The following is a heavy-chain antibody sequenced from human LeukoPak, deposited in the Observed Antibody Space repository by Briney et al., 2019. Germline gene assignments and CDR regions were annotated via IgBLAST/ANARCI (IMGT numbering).Heavy chain of an antibody. CDR2: ISSSGSTI. CDR1: GFTFSSYE. J-gene: IGHJ2*01. D-gene: IGHD3-22*01. Sequence: GGSLRLSCAASGFTFSSYETNWVRQAPGKGLEWVSYISSSGSTIYYADSVKGRFTISRDNAKNSLYLQMNSLRAEDTAVYYCARGEYYYDSSGYGVYFDLWGRGTLVTVSS. V-gene: IGHV3-48*03. CDR3: ARGEYYYDSSGYGVYFDL.